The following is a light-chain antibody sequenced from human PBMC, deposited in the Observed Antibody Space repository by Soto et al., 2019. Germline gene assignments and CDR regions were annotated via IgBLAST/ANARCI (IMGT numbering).Light chain of an antibody. CDR1: QSISSSY. J-gene: IGKJ5*01. V-gene: IGKV3-15*01. CDR2: GAS. Sequence: EIVLTQSPGTLSLSPGERATLSCRASQSISSSYLAWYQHKPGQAPRLLVYGASTRANGIPVRFSGSGSGTEFTLTINSLQPEDFAVYYCQQYNKWPPATFGQGTRLEIK. CDR3: QQYNKWPPAT.